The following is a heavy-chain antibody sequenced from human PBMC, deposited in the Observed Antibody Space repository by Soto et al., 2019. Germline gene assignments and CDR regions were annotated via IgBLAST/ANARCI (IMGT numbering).Heavy chain of an antibody. D-gene: IGHD2-15*01. CDR2: INAGNGNT. V-gene: IGHV1-3*01. CDR3: ARVGVRGYCSGGSCSPPDY. J-gene: IGHJ4*02. Sequence: QVQLVQSGAEVKKPGASVKVSCKASGYTFTSYAMHWVRQAPGQRLEWMGWINAGNGNTKYSLKFQGRVTITRDTSASTAYTELSSLRSEDTAVYYCARVGVRGYCSGGSCSPPDYWGQGTLVTVSS. CDR1: GYTFTSYA.